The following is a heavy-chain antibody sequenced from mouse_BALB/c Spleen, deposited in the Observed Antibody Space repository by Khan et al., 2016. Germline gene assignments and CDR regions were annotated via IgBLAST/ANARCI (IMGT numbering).Heavy chain of an antibody. CDR3: ARGMITTFGY. V-gene: IGHV3-2*02. J-gene: IGHJ2*01. D-gene: IGHD2-4*01. Sequence: EVQLQESGPGLVKPSQSLSLTCTVTGYSITSDYAWNWMRQLPGNKLEWMGYITYSDSTNYNPSLKSRTTITRDTSKNQFFLQLNSVTTEDTATYCYARGMITTFGYWGPGTTLTVSS. CDR1: GYSITSDYA. CDR2: ITYSDST.